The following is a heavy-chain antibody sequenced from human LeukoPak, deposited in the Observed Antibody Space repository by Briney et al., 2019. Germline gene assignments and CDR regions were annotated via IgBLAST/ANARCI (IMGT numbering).Heavy chain of an antibody. Sequence: PGRSLRLSCAASGFTFDDYAMHWVRQAPGKGLEWVSGISWNSGSIGYADSVKGRFTISRDNAKNSLYLQMNSLRAEDTALYYCALSPYYYDSSGYPINYYGMDVWGQGTTVTVSS. J-gene: IGHJ6*02. D-gene: IGHD3-22*01. V-gene: IGHV3-9*01. CDR1: GFTFDDYA. CDR2: ISWNSGSI. CDR3: ALSPYYYDSSGYPINYYGMDV.